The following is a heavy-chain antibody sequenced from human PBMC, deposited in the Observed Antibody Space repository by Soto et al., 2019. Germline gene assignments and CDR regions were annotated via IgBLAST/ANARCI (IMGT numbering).Heavy chain of an antibody. D-gene: IGHD3-16*01. CDR2: ISPYTGNT. CDR3: VMVDNYVTPTQQDV. V-gene: IGHV1-18*01. J-gene: IGHJ6*02. CDR1: GYIFVNYG. Sequence: QVQRVQSGDEVKKPGASVKVSCKASGYIFVNYGIAWVRQAPGQGLEWMGWISPYTGNTHSASKVQGRLTMTTDTSTSTAYMDLGSLTSDDTAVYYCVMVDNYVTPTQQDVWGQGTTVTVSS.